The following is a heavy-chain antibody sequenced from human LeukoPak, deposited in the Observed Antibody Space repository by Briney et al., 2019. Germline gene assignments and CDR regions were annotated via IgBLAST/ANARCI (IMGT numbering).Heavy chain of an antibody. CDR3: AKDGSSWYGNWFDP. V-gene: IGHV3-23*01. CDR1: GFTFSSYV. Sequence: GGSLRLSCAASGFTFSSYVMSWVRQAPGKGLEWVSSFSGSGGSTYYADSVKGRFTISRDNSKNTLYLQMNSLRAEDTAVYYCAKDGSSWYGNWFDPWGQGTLVTVSS. CDR2: FSGSGGST. D-gene: IGHD6-13*01. J-gene: IGHJ5*02.